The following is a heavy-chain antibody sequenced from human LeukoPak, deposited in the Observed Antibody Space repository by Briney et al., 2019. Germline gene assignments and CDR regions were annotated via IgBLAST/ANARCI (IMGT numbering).Heavy chain of an antibody. CDR3: ARDPTPVHIVGATIYYYYYMDV. CDR1: GFTFSSYS. D-gene: IGHD1-26*01. Sequence: PGGSLRLSCAASGFTFSSYSMNWVRQAPGKGLEWVSSISSSSSYIYYADSVKGRFTISRDNAKNSLYLQMNSLRAEDTAVYYCARDPTPVHIVGATIYYYYYMDVWGKGTTVTVSS. J-gene: IGHJ6*03. CDR2: ISSSSSYI. V-gene: IGHV3-21*01.